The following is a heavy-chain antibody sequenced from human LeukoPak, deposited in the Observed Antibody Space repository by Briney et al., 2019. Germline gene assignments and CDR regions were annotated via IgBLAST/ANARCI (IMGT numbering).Heavy chain of an antibody. D-gene: IGHD2-2*01. V-gene: IGHV3-23*01. J-gene: IGHJ6*03. CDR1: GFTFSSYA. CDR2: ISGSGGST. Sequence: PGGSLRLSCAASGFTFSSYAMSWVRQAPGKGLEWVSAISGSGGSTYYADSVKGRFTISRDNSKNTLYLQMNSLRAEDTAVYYCAKKGYCSSTSCYSLYYYYMDVWGKGTTVTISS. CDR3: AKKGYCSSTSCYSLYYYYMDV.